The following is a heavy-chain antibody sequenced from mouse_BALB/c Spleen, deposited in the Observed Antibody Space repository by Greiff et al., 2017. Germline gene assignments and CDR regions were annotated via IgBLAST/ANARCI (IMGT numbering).Heavy chain of an antibody. CDR2: IYPYNGGT. J-gene: IGHJ3*01. V-gene: IGHV1S29*02. D-gene: IGHD2-13*01. CDR1: GYTFTDYN. CDR3: ASYGDTFAY. Sequence: EVQLQESGPELVKPGASVKISCKASGYTFTDYNMHWVKQSHGKSLEWIGYIYPYNGGTGYNQKFKSKATLTVDNSSSTAYMKLRSLTSEDSAGYYCASYGDTFAYWGQGTLVTVSA.